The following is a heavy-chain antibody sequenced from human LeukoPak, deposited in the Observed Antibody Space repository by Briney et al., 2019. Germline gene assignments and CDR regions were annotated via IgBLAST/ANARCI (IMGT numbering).Heavy chain of an antibody. CDR3: AYSLSTIFGVVISGDNWFDP. V-gene: IGHV1-69*05. CDR1: GGTFSSYA. D-gene: IGHD3-3*01. CDR2: IIPIFGTA. Sequence: ASVKVSCKASGGTFSSYAISWVRQAPGQGLEWMGGIIPIFGTANYVQKFQGRVTITTDESTSTAYMELSSLRSEDTAVYYCAYSLSTIFGVVISGDNWFDPWGQGTLVTVSS. J-gene: IGHJ5*02.